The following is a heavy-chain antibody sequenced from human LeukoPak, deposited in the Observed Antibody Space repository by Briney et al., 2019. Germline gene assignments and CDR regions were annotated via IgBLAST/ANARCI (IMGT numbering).Heavy chain of an antibody. Sequence: SETLSLTWAVSGYSISSGYYWGWIRQPPGKGLEWIGSIYHSGSTYYNPSLKSRVTISVDTSKNQFSLKLSSVTAADTAVYYCARLGYCSSTSCYSILDYYYYMDVWGKGTTVTVSS. V-gene: IGHV4-38-2*01. CDR2: IYHSGST. J-gene: IGHJ6*03. CDR3: ARLGYCSSTSCYSILDYYYYMDV. CDR1: GYSISSGYY. D-gene: IGHD2-2*01.